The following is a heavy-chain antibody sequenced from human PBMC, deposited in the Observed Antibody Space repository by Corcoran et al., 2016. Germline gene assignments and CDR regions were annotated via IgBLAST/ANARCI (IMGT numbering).Heavy chain of an antibody. D-gene: IGHD6-6*01. J-gene: IGHJ6*02. V-gene: IGHV1-69*01. Sequence: QVQLVQSGAEVKKPGSSVKVSCKASGGTFSSYAISWVRQAPGQGLEWMGGIIPIFGTANYAQKFQGRVTITADESTSTSYMELSSLRSEDTAVYYCARDRGCSSSGPAPGGMDVWGQGTTVTVSS. CDR2: IIPIFGTA. CDR1: GGTFSSYA. CDR3: ARDRGCSSSGPAPGGMDV.